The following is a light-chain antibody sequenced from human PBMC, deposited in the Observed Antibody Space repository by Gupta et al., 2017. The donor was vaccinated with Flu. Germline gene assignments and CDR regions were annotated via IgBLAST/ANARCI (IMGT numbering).Light chain of an antibody. Sequence: DIVMTQSPDSLAVSLGERATINCKSSQSVLYSLNNKNYLNWYQQKPGQPPKLLIHWASIRESGVPDRFSGSGSGTDFTLTISSLQPEDVAIYYCQQCSGALSFGGGTKVEIK. CDR1: QSVLYSLNNKNY. CDR3: QQCSGALS. J-gene: IGKJ4*01. CDR2: WAS. V-gene: IGKV4-1*01.